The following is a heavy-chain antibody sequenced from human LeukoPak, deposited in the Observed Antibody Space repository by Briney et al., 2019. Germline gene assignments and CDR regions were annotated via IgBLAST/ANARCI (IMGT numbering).Heavy chain of an antibody. CDR1: GGSFSGYY. CDR2: INHSGST. D-gene: IGHD3-9*01. J-gene: IGHJ4*02. Sequence: ETLSLTCAVYGGSFSGYYWSWIRQPPGKGLEWIGEINHSGSTNYNPSLKSRVTISINTSKNQFSLRLTSVTAADTAVYYCTRGSDILTGYRTPYYFDYWGRGTLVTVSS. CDR3: TRGSDILTGYRTPYYFDY. V-gene: IGHV4-34*01.